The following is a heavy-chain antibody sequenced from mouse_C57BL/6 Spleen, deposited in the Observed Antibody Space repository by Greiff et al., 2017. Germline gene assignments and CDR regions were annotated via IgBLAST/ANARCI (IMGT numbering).Heavy chain of an antibody. CDR1: GFTFSDYY. Sequence: EVKLMESEGGLVQPGSSMKLSCTASGFTFSDYYMAWVRQVPEKGLEWVANINYDGSSTYYLDSLKSRFIISRDNAKNILYLQMSSLKSEDTATYYCARVGYYDYDLFAYWGQGTLVTVSA. V-gene: IGHV5-16*01. CDR3: ARVGYYDYDLFAY. D-gene: IGHD2-4*01. J-gene: IGHJ3*01. CDR2: INYDGSST.